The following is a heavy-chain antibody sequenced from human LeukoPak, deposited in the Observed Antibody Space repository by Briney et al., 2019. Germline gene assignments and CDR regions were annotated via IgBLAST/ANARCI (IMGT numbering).Heavy chain of an antibody. CDR3: ARLGTYCSSTSCSSP. J-gene: IGHJ5*02. D-gene: IGHD2-2*01. CDR2: ISYDGSNK. CDR1: GFTFSSYA. Sequence: GGSLRLSCAASGFTFSSYAMHWVRQAPDKGLEWVAVISYDGSNKYYADSVKGRFTISRDNSKNTLYLQMNSLRAEDTAVYYCARLGTYCSSTSCSSPWGQGTLVTVSS. V-gene: IGHV3-30*01.